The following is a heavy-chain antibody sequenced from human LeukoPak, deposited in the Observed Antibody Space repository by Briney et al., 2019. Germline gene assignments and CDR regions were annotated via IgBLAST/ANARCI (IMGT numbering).Heavy chain of an antibody. V-gene: IGHV3-48*01. CDR1: GFTFSTYN. D-gene: IGHD5-18*01. Sequence: GGSLRLSCAASGFTFSTYNMNWVRQAPGKGLEWVSYISSSGDTIYYADSVKGRFTISRDNAKNSLYLQMNSLRAEDTAVYYCASNTGYSYGSTTFDYWGQGTLVTVSS. CDR2: ISSSGDTI. CDR3: ASNTGYSYGSTTFDY. J-gene: IGHJ4*02.